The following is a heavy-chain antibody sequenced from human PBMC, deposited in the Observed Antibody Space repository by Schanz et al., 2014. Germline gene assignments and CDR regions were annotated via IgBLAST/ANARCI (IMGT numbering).Heavy chain of an antibody. J-gene: IGHJ3*01. D-gene: IGHD5-12*01. CDR3: ARDGGRDGYNLAFDV. V-gene: IGHV3-23*03. Sequence: EVQLVESGGGLVQPGGSLRLSCAASRFTFSNYAMSWVRQAPGEGLVSVSRISGDGTTTSYADSVKGRFIISRDSSKNTLFLQMNSLRAEDTAVYFCARDGGRDGYNLAFDVWGQGTLVTVSS. CDR1: RFTFSNYA. CDR2: ISGDGTTT.